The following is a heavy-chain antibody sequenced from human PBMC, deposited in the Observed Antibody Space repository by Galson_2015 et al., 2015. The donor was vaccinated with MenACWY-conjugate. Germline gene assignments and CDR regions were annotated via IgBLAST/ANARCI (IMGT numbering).Heavy chain of an antibody. Sequence: ETLSLTCTVSGGSASSRGYYWTWIRQPPGKGLEWIGLIYDSGTTKYNPSLKGRVTISLDTSENQVSLKLSSVTAADTAVYYCAREFSYWGQGTLVTVSS. V-gene: IGHV4-61*08. D-gene: IGHD2/OR15-2a*01. J-gene: IGHJ4*02. CDR3: AREFSY. CDR1: GGSASSRGYY. CDR2: IYDSGTT.